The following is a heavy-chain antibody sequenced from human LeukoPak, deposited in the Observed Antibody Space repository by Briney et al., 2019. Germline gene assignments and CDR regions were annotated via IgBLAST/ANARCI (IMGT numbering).Heavy chain of an antibody. V-gene: IGHV3-74*01. D-gene: IGHD6-13*01. CDR3: AKDRGIYSSSWSYYFDY. Sequence: GGSLRLSCAASGFSFSSYWMHWVRQAPGKGLVWVSRINSDGSNTIYADSVKGRFTISRDNSKNTLYLQMNSLRAEDTAVYYCAKDRGIYSSSWSYYFDYWGQGTLVTVSS. CDR1: GFSFSSYW. CDR2: INSDGSNT. J-gene: IGHJ4*02.